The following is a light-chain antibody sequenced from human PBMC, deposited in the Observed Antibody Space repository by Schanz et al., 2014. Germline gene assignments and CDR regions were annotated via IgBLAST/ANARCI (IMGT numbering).Light chain of an antibody. Sequence: ENVVTQSPGTLSLSPGERATLSCRASQSVRSSYLAWYQQKPGQAPRLLIYGASSRATGIPDRFSGSGSGTDFTLTISRLEPEDFAVYYCQHYGRSPPYTFGQGTKLEIK. CDR2: GAS. CDR1: QSVRSSY. CDR3: QHYGRSPPYT. V-gene: IGKV3-20*01. J-gene: IGKJ2*01.